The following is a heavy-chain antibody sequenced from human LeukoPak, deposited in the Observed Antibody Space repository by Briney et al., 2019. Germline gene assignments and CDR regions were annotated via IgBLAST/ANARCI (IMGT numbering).Heavy chain of an antibody. CDR2: ISAYNGNT. CDR3: ARDTDDSNDYYYYDY. D-gene: IGHD3-22*01. Sequence: ASVKVSCKASGYTFTSYGISWVRQAPGQGLEWMGWISAYNGNTNYAQKLQGRVTMTTDTSTSTAYMELRSLRSDDTAVYYCARDTDDSNDYYYYDYWGQGTLVTVSS. V-gene: IGHV1-18*01. CDR1: GYTFTSYG. J-gene: IGHJ4*02.